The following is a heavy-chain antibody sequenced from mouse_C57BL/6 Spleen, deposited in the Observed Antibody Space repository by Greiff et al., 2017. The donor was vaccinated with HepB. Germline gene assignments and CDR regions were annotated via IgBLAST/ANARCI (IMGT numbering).Heavy chain of an antibody. Sequence: EVQLQESGPELVKPGASVKISCKAPGYSFTDYNMNWVKQSNGKSLEWIGVINPNYGTTSYNQKFKGKATLTVDQSSSTAYMQLNSLTSEDSAVYYCARCGALLNYAMDYWGQGTSVTVSS. V-gene: IGHV1-39*01. CDR1: GYSFTDYN. D-gene: IGHD2-1*01. CDR2: INPNYGTT. J-gene: IGHJ4*01. CDR3: ARCGALLNYAMDY.